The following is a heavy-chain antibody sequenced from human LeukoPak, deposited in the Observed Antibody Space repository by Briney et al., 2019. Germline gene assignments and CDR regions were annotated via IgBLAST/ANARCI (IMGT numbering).Heavy chain of an antibody. CDR3: ARGGLGTTTHAFDI. CDR1: GYTFSSYG. D-gene: IGHD1-1*01. CDR2: ISAYNGNT. Sequence: GASVKVSCKASGYTFSSYGITWVRQAPGQGLEWMGWISAYNGNTHYAQKVQGRVTMTTDTSTSTAYMELRSLRSDDTAVYYCARGGLGTTTHAFDIWGQGTMVTVSS. V-gene: IGHV1-18*01. J-gene: IGHJ3*02.